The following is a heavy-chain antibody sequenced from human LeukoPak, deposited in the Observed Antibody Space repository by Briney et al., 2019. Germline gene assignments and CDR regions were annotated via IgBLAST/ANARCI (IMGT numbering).Heavy chain of an antibody. V-gene: IGHV4-31*11. D-gene: IGHD3-16*02. CDR2: IYYSGST. CDR3: ARDYPFDI. CDR1: GGSFSGYY. Sequence: SETLSLTCAVYGGSFSGYYWSWIRQHPGKGLEWIGYIYYSGSTYYNPSLKSRVTISVDTSKNQFSLKLSSVTAADTAVYYCARDYPFDIWGQGTMVTVSS. J-gene: IGHJ3*02.